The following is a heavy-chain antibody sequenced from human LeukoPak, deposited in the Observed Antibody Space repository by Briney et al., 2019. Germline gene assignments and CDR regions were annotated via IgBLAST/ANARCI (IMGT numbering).Heavy chain of an antibody. CDR2: ISSGSTYT. CDR3: ASGFTYYYDSSGQYSRNY. V-gene: IGHV3-11*06. J-gene: IGHJ4*02. CDR1: GFTFSDHY. D-gene: IGHD3-22*01. Sequence: GGSLRLSCEVSGFTFSDHYMSWIRQAPGKRLEWASYISSGSTYTNYADSVEGRFTISRDNAKNSLYLQMNSLRDEDTAVYYCASGFTYYYDSSGQYSRNYWGQGTLVTVSS.